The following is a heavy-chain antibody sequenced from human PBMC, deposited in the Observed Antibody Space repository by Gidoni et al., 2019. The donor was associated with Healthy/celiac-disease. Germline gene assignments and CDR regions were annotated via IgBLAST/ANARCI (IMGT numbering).Heavy chain of an antibody. V-gene: IGHV3-11*01. CDR2: ISSSCSTI. J-gene: IGHJ6*02. CDR3: ARSHPNYYYYYGMDV. Sequence: QVQLVESGGGLVKPGGSLRLPCAASGLTFSAYYMSWIRQAPGKGLEWVSYISSSCSTIYYADSVKGRFTISRDNAKNSLYLQMNSLRAEDTAVYYCARSHPNYYYYYGMDVWGQGTTVTVSS. CDR1: GLTFSAYY.